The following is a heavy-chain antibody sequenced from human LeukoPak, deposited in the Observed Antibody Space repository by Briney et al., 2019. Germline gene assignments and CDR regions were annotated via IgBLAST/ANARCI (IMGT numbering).Heavy chain of an antibody. V-gene: IGHV3-64*01. Sequence: PGGSLRLSCAASRFTFSVYSMHWVRQAPGKGPEYIAAISGNGDTTYYANSVKGRFIISRDNSKNTLYLQMGSLRVEDRAVYYCAREGSPGSLDFWGQGTLVTVSS. J-gene: IGHJ4*02. D-gene: IGHD7-27*01. CDR1: RFTFSVYS. CDR2: ISGNGDTT. CDR3: AREGSPGSLDF.